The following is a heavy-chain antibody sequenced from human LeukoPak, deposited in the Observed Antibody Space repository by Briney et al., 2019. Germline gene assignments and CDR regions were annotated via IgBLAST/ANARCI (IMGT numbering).Heavy chain of an antibody. CDR3: ARGAYSSGWSFDY. CDR2: LYSGGNT. D-gene: IGHD6-19*01. V-gene: IGHV3-66*01. CDR1: GFTVSSNY. J-gene: IGHJ4*02. Sequence: GGSLRLSCAASGFTVSSNYMTWVRQTPGKGLEWVSLLYSGGNTYYAGSVKDRFIISRDNSKNTLYLQMNTLRDEDTAVYYCARGAYSSGWSFDYWGQGTQVTVSS.